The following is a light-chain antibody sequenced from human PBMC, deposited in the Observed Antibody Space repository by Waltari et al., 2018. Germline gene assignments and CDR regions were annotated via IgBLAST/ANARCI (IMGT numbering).Light chain of an antibody. V-gene: IGLV1-40*01. CDR2: GTN. CDR3: QSYDTTLSVV. CDR1: TSHIGAGSD. J-gene: IGLJ2*01. Sequence: QSVLTQPPSVSGAPGQRVSISCTGSTSHIGAGSDVHWYQQGPGKAPKLIIYGTNTRPLGVPDRFFGSQYGTSASLAIIGLQAEDEGDYYCQSYDTTLSVVFGGGTKLTVL.